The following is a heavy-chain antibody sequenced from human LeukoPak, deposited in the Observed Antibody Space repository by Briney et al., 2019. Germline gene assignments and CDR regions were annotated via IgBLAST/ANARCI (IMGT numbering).Heavy chain of an antibody. J-gene: IGHJ6*02. CDR1: GFTFSSYG. D-gene: IGHD3-22*01. Sequence: GGSLRLSCAASGFTFSSYGMHWVRQAPGRGLEWVAVIWYDGSNKYYADSVKGRFTISRDNSKNTLYLQMNSLRAEDTAVYYCAKVKEYYGMDVWGQGTTVTVSS. V-gene: IGHV3-33*06. CDR3: AKVKEYYGMDV. CDR2: IWYDGSNK.